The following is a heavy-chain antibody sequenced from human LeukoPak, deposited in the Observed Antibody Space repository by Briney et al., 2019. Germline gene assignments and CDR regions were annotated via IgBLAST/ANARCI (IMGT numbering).Heavy chain of an antibody. D-gene: IGHD6-19*01. Sequence: PGRSRRPSRAAAAFTLISYSRKWVRQVPGKGLDWVACTITGGSYIYYADSVKGRFTTSRDNAKNSLYLQMNSLRAEDTAVYSCARAFSSGWFDYWGQGTLVTVSS. CDR2: TITGGSYI. V-gene: IGHV3-21*01. J-gene: IGHJ4*02. CDR1: AFTLISYS. CDR3: ARAFSSGWFDY.